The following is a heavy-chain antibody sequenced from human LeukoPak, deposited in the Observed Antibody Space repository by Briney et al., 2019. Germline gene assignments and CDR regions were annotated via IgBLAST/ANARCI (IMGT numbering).Heavy chain of an antibody. CDR2: IIPIFGTA. CDR1: GGTFSSYA. Sequence: ASVKVSCKASGGTFSSYAISWVRQARGQGLEWMGGIIPIFGTANYAQKFQGRVTITADESTSTAYMELSSLRSEDTAVYYCGVLFAPPEFNRIVGATTTDYWGQGTLVTVSS. J-gene: IGHJ4*02. D-gene: IGHD1-26*01. V-gene: IGHV1-69*01. CDR3: GVLFAPPEFNRIVGATTTDY.